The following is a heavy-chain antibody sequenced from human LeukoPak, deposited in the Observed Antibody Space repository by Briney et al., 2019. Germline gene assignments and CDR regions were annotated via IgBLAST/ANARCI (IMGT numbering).Heavy chain of an antibody. D-gene: IGHD6-13*01. CDR3: ARRLSSSWYDDYFDY. CDR1: GGSISSYY. Sequence: SETLSLTCTVSGGSISSYYWSWIRQPPGKGLEWIGSIYHSGSTYYNPSLKSRVTISVDTSKNQFSLKLSSVTAADTAVYYCARRLSSSWYDDYFDYWGQGTLVTVSS. J-gene: IGHJ4*02. V-gene: IGHV4-59*08. CDR2: IYHSGST.